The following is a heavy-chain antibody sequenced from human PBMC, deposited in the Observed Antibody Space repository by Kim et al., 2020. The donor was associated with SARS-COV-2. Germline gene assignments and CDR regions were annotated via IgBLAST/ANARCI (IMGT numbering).Heavy chain of an antibody. CDR1: GYTFTSYA. CDR2: INTNTGNP. D-gene: IGHD6-19*01. CDR3: ARVWMGSGRTADYYYYGMDV. Sequence: ASVKVSCKASGYTFTSYAMNWVRQAPGQGLEWMGWINTNTGNPTYAQGFTGRFVFSLDTSVSTAYLQISSLKAEDTAVYYCARVWMGSGRTADYYYYGMDVWGQGTTVTVSS. V-gene: IGHV7-4-1*02. J-gene: IGHJ6*02.